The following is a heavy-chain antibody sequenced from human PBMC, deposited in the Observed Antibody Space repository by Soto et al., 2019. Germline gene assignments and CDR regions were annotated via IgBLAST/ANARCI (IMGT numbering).Heavy chain of an antibody. D-gene: IGHD5-12*01. V-gene: IGHV4-59*01. CDR2: IYYSGST. CDR3: ARGILGDLGYSGYEAYYYYYYMDV. Sequence: PSETLSLTCTVSGGSISSYYWSWIRQPPGKGLEWIGYIYYSGSTNYNPSLKRRVTISVDTSKNQFSLKLSSVTAADTAVYYCARGILGDLGYSGYEAYYYYYYMDVWGKGTTVTVSS. J-gene: IGHJ6*03. CDR1: GGSISSYY.